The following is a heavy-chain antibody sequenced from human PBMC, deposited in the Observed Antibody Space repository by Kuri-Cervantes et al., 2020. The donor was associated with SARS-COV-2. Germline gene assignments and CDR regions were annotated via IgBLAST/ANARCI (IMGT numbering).Heavy chain of an antibody. CDR1: GGTFRSYA. CDR3: ARIASSLGTDF. J-gene: IGHJ4*02. D-gene: IGHD1-1*01. CDR2: IVPIIGPV. Sequence: SVKVSCKASGGTFRSYAMSWVRQAPGQGLEWVGRIVPIIGPVHYAQRFQGRLTITADESTSTTYMELSSLRYEDTAVYYCARIASSLGTDFWGQGSLVTVSS. V-gene: IGHV1-69*11.